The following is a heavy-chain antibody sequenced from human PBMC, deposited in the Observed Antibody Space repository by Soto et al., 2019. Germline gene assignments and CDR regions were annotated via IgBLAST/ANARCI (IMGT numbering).Heavy chain of an antibody. CDR3: ARKGAAASYAHYYKDV. CDR2: VYYSGNT. D-gene: IGHD6-13*01. J-gene: IGHJ6*03. CDR1: GGSISPYY. Sequence: SETLSLTCTVSGGSISPYYWSWIRQPPGKGLEWIGYVYYSGNTNYNPSLESRVTISVDTSRNRFSLNLTSATAADTAVYYCARKGAAASYAHYYKDVWGRGTAVTVS. V-gene: IGHV4-59*01.